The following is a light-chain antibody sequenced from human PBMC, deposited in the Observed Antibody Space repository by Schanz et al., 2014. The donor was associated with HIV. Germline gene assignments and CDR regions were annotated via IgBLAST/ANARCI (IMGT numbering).Light chain of an antibody. J-gene: IGKJ3*01. CDR2: GAS. CDR1: QSVSSSY. CDR3: KQSNDWSRST. V-gene: IGKV3-15*01. Sequence: EIVLTQSPGTLSLSPGERATLSCRASQSVSSSYLAWYQQKPGQAPRLLIYGASTRATGIPARFSGSGSGTDFPLDISRLQSEDFAVYYCKQSNDWSRSTFGPGTKVDIK.